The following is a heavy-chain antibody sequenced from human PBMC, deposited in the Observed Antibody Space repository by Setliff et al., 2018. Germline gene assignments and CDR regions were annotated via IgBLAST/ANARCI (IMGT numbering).Heavy chain of an antibody. CDR1: GYSFTNYW. V-gene: IGHV5-51*01. CDR3: ARRGGYCSGGSCELDY. CDR2: IYPGDSNT. D-gene: IGHD2-15*01. Sequence: PGESLKISCKGSGYSFTNYWIGWVRQMPGKGLEWMGIIYPGDSNTRYSPSFQGQVTISADKSITTAYLQWSSLKASDNAMYYCARRGGYCSGGSCELDYWGQGTLVTVSS. J-gene: IGHJ4*02.